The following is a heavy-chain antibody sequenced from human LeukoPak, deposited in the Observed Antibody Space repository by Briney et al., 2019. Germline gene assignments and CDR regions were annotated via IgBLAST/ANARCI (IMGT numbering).Heavy chain of an antibody. J-gene: IGHJ4*02. V-gene: IGHV3-43*02. CDR3: ARDMGRTTEDFDY. CDR2: ISGDGGST. CDR1: GFTFDDYA. Sequence: GGSLRLSCAASGFTFDDYAMHWVRQAPGKGLEWVSLISGDGGSTYYADSVKGRVTISRDNSKNSLYLQMNSLTTEDTALYYCARDMGRTTEDFDYWGRGTLVTVSS. D-gene: IGHD1-7*01.